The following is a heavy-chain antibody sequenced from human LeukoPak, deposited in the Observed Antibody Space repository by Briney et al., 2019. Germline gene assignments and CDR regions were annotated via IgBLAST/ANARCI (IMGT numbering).Heavy chain of an antibody. CDR2: IYYSGSI. Sequence: SETLSLTCIVSGYSITRNTYHWGWVRQPPGKGLEWIVTIYYSGSIYYNQSLSGLVALSVDTSKNQLSRKLTSVTAADTTVHYCEREGGGGFWGQGTLVTVSS. CDR3: EREGGGGF. CDR1: GYSITRNTYH. J-gene: IGHJ4*02. V-gene: IGHV4-39*07. D-gene: IGHD6-25*01.